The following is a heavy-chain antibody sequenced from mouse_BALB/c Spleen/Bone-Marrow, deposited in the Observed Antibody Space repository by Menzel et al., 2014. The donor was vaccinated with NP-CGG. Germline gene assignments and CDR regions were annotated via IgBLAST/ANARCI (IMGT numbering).Heavy chain of an antibody. CDR3: ARRNYYSNLFV. J-gene: IGHJ1*01. CDR1: GFDFSRYW. Sequence: EVKLEESGGGLVQPGGSLKLSCAASGFDFSRYWMSWVRQAPGNGLEWIGEINPHSSTINYTPSLKDKFIISRDNAKNTLYLQMSKGRSDATALDYCARRNYYSNLFVWGAGTTVTVSS. D-gene: IGHD1-1*01. CDR2: INPHSSTI. V-gene: IGHV4-1*02.